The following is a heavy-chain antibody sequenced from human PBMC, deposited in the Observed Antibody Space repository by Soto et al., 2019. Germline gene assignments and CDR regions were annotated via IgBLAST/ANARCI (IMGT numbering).Heavy chain of an antibody. J-gene: IGHJ4*02. V-gene: IGHV1-46*01. CDR1: GYFFTSYS. Sequence: ASVKVSCKASGYFFTSYSMHWVRQAPGQGLEWMGMINPSVGSTTYAQKFQGRVTMTRDTSTNTVYMELSSLRSEDTAVYYCARESAGRDAFESSGEFDDWGQGTLVTVS. D-gene: IGHD2-15*01. CDR3: ARESAGRDAFESSGEFDD. CDR2: INPSVGST.